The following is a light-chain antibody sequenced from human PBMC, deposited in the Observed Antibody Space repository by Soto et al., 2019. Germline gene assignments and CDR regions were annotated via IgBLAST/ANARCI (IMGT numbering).Light chain of an antibody. CDR1: ASLLHSNGFHY. J-gene: IGKJ2*01. CDR2: STS. CDR3: MQALQTPLT. Sequence: DIVMTQSPLSLPVTPGEPASFSCRSSASLLHSNGFHYVDWYLQRPGQSPQFLIYSTSNRASGVPDRISGSGSGTNFTLSISSVEADDVGVYYCMQALQTPLTFGQGTKLEIK. V-gene: IGKV2-28*01.